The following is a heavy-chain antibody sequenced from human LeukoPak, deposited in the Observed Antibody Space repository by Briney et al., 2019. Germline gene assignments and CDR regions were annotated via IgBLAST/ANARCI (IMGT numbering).Heavy chain of an antibody. Sequence: GGSLRLSCAASGFNFNIYAMSWVRQAPGRGLEWVSSITSRDGTTYYADSVRGRFTIARDNHKNRLFLQMYSLRAEDTAVYFCARDRPNYYGSDGHYYRRDGDYWGQGTLVTVSS. CDR2: ITSRDGTT. D-gene: IGHD3-22*01. CDR3: ARDRPNYYGSDGHYYRRDGDY. J-gene: IGHJ4*02. V-gene: IGHV3-23*01. CDR1: GFNFNIYA.